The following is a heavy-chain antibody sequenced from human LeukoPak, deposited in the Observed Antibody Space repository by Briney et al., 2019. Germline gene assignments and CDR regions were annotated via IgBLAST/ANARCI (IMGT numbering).Heavy chain of an antibody. D-gene: IGHD1-26*01. J-gene: IGHJ4*02. CDR1: GYTFTSYY. Sequence: ASVKVSCKASGYTFTSYYMHWVRQAPGQGLEWMGIINPSGGSTSYAQKFQGRVTMTRDTSKNQFSLKLSSVTAADTAVCYCARAARVMGYFDYWGQGTLVTVSS. CDR3: ARAARVMGYFDY. V-gene: IGHV1-46*01. CDR2: INPSGGST.